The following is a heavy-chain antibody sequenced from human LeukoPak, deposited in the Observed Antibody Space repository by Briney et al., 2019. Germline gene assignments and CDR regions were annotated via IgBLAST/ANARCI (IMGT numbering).Heavy chain of an antibody. CDR3: ARAKVRGVIITVVRRSDWFDP. Sequence: GASVKVSCKASGYTFTGYYMHWVRQAPGQGLEWMGWINPNSGGTNYAQKFQGRVTMTRDTSISTAYMELSRLRSDDTAVYYCARAKVRGVIITVVRRSDWFDPWGQGTLVTVSS. CDR2: INPNSGGT. D-gene: IGHD3-10*01. J-gene: IGHJ5*02. CDR1: GYTFTGYY. V-gene: IGHV1-2*02.